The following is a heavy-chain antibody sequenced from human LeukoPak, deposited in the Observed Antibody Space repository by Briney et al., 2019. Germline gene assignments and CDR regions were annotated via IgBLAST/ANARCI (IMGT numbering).Heavy chain of an antibody. V-gene: IGHV1-2*04. CDR2: INPNSGGT. J-gene: IGHJ5*02. Sequence: ASVKVSCKASGYTFTGYYMHWVRQAPGQGLEWMGWINPNSGGTNYAQKFQGWVTMTRDTSISTAYMELSRLRSDDTAVYYCADRGSSSWYRDWFDPWGQGTLVTVSS. CDR1: GYTFTGYY. D-gene: IGHD6-13*01. CDR3: ADRGSSSWYRDWFDP.